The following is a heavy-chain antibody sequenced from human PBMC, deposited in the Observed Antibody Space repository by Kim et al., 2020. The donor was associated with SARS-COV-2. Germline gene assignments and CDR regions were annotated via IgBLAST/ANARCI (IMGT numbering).Heavy chain of an antibody. D-gene: IGHD6-19*01. CDR3: ARHRIAVAVAAFDI. J-gene: IGHJ3*02. Sequence: TPPLKSRVTMSVDTSKNQFSVKLSSVTAADTAVYYCARHRIAVAVAAFDIWGQGTMVTVSS. V-gene: IGHV4-59*08.